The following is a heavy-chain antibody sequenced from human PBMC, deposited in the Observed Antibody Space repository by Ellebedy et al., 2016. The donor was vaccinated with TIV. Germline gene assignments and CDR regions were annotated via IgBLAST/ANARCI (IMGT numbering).Heavy chain of an antibody. CDR3: ARAWDTGMAPNYYYGMDV. CDR2: INPNSGGT. D-gene: IGHD5-18*01. Sequence: AASVKVSCKASGYTFTSYYMHWVRQAPGQGLEWMGWINPNSGGTNYAQKFQGWVTMTRDTSISTAYMELSSLRSEDTAVYYCARAWDTGMAPNYYYGMDVWGQGTTVTVSS. J-gene: IGHJ6*02. V-gene: IGHV1-2*04. CDR1: GYTFTSYY.